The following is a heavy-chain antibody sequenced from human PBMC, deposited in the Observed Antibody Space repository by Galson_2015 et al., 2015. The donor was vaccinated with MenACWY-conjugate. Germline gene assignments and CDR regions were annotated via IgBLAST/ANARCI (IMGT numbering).Heavy chain of an antibody. V-gene: IGHV3-30*18. CDR2: ISYDGSNK. J-gene: IGHJ6*02. CDR1: GFTFSSYG. Sequence: LRLSCAASGFTFSSYGMHWVRQAPGKGLEWVAVISYDGSNKYYADSVKGRFTISRDNSKNTLYLQMNSLRAEDTAVYYCAKDRAVAGLRLGNYGMDVWGQGTTVTVSS. D-gene: IGHD6-19*01. CDR3: AKDRAVAGLRLGNYGMDV.